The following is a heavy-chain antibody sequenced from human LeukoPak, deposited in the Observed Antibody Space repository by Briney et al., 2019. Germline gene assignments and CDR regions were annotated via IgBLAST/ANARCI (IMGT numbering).Heavy chain of an antibody. CDR3: ARELRVWGSYRSPDY. D-gene: IGHD3-16*02. CDR1: GYTFTSYG. V-gene: IGHV1-18*01. Sequence: ASVKVSCKASGYTFTSYGISWVRQAPGQGLEWMGWISAYNGNTNYAQKLQGRVTMTTDTSTSTAYMELRSLRSDDTAVYYCARELRVWGSYRSPDYWGQGTLVTVSS. J-gene: IGHJ4*02. CDR2: ISAYNGNT.